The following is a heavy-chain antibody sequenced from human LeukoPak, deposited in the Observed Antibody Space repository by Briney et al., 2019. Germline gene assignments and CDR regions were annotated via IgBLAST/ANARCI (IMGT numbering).Heavy chain of an antibody. CDR1: GYTFTSYG. CDR3: ARSPYCTSTSCNGGFDY. V-gene: IGHV1-18*04. J-gene: IGHJ4*02. Sequence: ASVKVSCKASGYTFTSYGFSWVRQAPGQGLEWMGWISAHNANTNYAQKLQGRVTMTTDTSTSTAYMELTSLRADDTAIYYCARSPYCTSTSCNGGFDYWGQGTLVTVSS. CDR2: ISAHNANT. D-gene: IGHD2-2*01.